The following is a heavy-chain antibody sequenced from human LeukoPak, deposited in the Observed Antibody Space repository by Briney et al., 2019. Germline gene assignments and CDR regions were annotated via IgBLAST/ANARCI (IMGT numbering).Heavy chain of an antibody. CDR2: INSDSSST. J-gene: IGHJ4*02. Sequence: GGSLTLSCPASGFTLSSYWMHWVRHAPGKGLVWVSRINSDSSSTYYTDSVKGRFTISIDKAEHTLYLQVNSLIAEHTAVNYCAKDRRYDTSGYSPYYFDYWGQGTLVSPSS. D-gene: IGHD3-22*01. CDR1: GFTLSSYW. V-gene: IGHV3-74*01. CDR3: AKDRRYDTSGYSPYYFDY.